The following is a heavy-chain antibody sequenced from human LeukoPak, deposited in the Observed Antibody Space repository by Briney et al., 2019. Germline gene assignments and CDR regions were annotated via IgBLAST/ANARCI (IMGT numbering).Heavy chain of an antibody. V-gene: IGHV4-34*01. CDR2: INHSGST. Sequence: GSLRLSCAASGFTFSSQTMSWVRQAPGKGLEWIGEINHSGSTNYNPSLKSRVTISVDTSKNQFSLKLSSVTAADTAVYYCARGRYSGSWYGYFQHWGQGTLVTVSS. CDR1: GFTFSSQT. CDR3: ARGRYSGSWYGYFQH. D-gene: IGHD6-13*01. J-gene: IGHJ1*01.